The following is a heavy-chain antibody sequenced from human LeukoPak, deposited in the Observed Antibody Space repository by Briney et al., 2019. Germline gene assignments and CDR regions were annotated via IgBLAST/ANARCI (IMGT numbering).Heavy chain of an antibody. V-gene: IGHV1-2*02. CDR1: GYTFTGFY. Sequence: GASVKVTCKSSGYTFTGFYIHWVRQPRGQGLEWMAWINSRNGGSHSAQKFQGRVTLTRDTSISTVYMEMRKLTSDDTAFYYCARGRIAAAGAIDYWGQGARVTVSS. J-gene: IGHJ4*02. CDR2: INSRNGGS. D-gene: IGHD6-13*01. CDR3: ARGRIAAAGAIDY.